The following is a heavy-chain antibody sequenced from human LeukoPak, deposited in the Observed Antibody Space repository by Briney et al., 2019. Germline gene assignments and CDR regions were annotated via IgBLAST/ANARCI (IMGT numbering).Heavy chain of an antibody. CDR1: GYTFTSYY. Sequence: ASVKVSCKASGYTFTSYYMHWVRQAPGQGLEWMGIINPSGGSTSCAQKFQGRVTMTRDTSTSTVYMELSSLRSEDTAVYYCAREPEEILYYYDGSGEFDYWGQGTLVTVSS. V-gene: IGHV1-46*01. CDR2: INPSGGST. CDR3: AREPEEILYYYDGSGEFDY. J-gene: IGHJ4*02. D-gene: IGHD3-22*01.